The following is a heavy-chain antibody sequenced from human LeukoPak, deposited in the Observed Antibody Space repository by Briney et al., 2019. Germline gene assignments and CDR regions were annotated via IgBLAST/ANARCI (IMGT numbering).Heavy chain of an antibody. J-gene: IGHJ6*03. V-gene: IGHV3-30*02. D-gene: IGHD1-26*01. CDR3: ARDNAVGATPHYYYYYMDV. CDR1: GFTFSSYG. Sequence: GGSLRLSCAASGFTFSSYGMHWVRQAPGKGLEWVAFIRYDGSNENYADSVKGRFTISRDNAKNSLYLQMNSLRAEDTAVYYCARDNAVGATPHYYYYYMDVWGKGTTVTVSS. CDR2: IRYDGSNE.